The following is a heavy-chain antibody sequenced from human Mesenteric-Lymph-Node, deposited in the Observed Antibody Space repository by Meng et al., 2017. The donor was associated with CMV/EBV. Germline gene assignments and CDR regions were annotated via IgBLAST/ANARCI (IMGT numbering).Heavy chain of an antibody. Sequence: GGSLRLSCAASGFTFDDYAMHWVRQAPGKGLEWVSGISWNSGSIGYADSVKGRFTISRDNAKNSLYLQMNSLRAEDTALYYCAKSLRGSYYYYYYGMDVWGQGTTVTVSS. V-gene: IGHV3-9*01. J-gene: IGHJ6*02. CDR1: GFTFDDYA. CDR2: ISWNSGSI. D-gene: IGHD3-10*01. CDR3: AKSLRGSYYYYYYGMDV.